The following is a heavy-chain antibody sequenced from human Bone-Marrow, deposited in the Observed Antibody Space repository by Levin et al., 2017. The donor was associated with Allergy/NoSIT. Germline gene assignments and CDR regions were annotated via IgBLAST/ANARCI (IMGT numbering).Heavy chain of an antibody. CDR1: GGSFSGYY. J-gene: IGHJ4*02. D-gene: IGHD5-12*01. CDR3: ARNRGYSGYDLVY. Sequence: SETLSLTCAVYGGSFSGYYWSWIRQPPGKGLEWIGEINHSGSTNYNPSLKSRVTISVDTSKNQFSLKLSSVTAADTAVYYCARNRGYSGYDLVYWGQGTLVTVSS. CDR2: INHSGST. V-gene: IGHV4-34*01.